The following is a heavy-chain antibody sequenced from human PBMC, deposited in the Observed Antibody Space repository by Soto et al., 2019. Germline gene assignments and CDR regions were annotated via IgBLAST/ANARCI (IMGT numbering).Heavy chain of an antibody. CDR3: ATYCSTTNCFPRFDY. CDR1: GGSISSYY. V-gene: IGHV4-59*01. CDR2: IYYSGST. J-gene: IGHJ4*02. D-gene: IGHD2-2*01. Sequence: SETLSLTCTVSGGSISSYYWSWIRQPPGKGLEWIGYIYYSGSTNYNPSLKSRVTISVDTSKNQFSPKLSSVTAADTAVYYCATYCSTTNCFPRFDYWGQGTLVTVSS.